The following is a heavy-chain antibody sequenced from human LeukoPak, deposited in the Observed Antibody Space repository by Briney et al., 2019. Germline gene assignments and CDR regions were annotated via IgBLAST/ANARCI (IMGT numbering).Heavy chain of an antibody. Sequence: GGSLRLSCAASGFTFSSYSMNWVRQAPGKGLEWVSYISSSGSTIYYADSVKGRFTISRDNAKNSLYLQMNSLRAEDTAVYYCAGRGRRSNPIAAAGNSRIGTLGYWGQGTLVTVSS. D-gene: IGHD6-13*01. CDR2: ISSSGSTI. V-gene: IGHV3-48*04. J-gene: IGHJ4*02. CDR1: GFTFSSYS. CDR3: AGRGRRSNPIAAAGNSRIGTLGY.